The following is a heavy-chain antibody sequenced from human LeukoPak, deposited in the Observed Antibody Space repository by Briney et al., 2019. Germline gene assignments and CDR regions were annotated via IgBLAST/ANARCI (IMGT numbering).Heavy chain of an antibody. J-gene: IGHJ6*04. CDR2: ISSSGSTI. V-gene: IGHV3-48*03. D-gene: IGHD3-10*02. CDR3: VELGITMIGGV. Sequence: PGGSLRLSCAASGFTFSSYEMNWVCQAPGKGLEWVSYISSSGSTIYYADSVKGRFTISRDNAKNSLYLQMNSLRAEDTAVYYCVELGITMIGGVWGKGTTVTISS. CDR1: GFTFSSYE.